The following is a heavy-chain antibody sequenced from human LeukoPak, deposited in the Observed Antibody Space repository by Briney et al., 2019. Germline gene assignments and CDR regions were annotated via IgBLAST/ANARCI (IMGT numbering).Heavy chain of an antibody. J-gene: IGHJ6*02. CDR1: GGSISSGDYY. Sequence: SQTLSLTCTVSGGSISSGDYYWSWIRQPPGKGLEWIGYIYYSGSTYYNPSLKSRVTISVDTSKNQFSLKLSSVTAADTAVYYCARGFDYGSGSYFEAPPSYGMDVWGQGTTVTVSS. V-gene: IGHV4-30-4*01. D-gene: IGHD3-10*01. CDR2: IYYSGST. CDR3: ARGFDYGSGSYFEAPPSYGMDV.